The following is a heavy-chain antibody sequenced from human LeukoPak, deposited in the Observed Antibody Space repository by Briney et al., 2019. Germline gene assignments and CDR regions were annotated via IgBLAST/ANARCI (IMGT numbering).Heavy chain of an antibody. J-gene: IGHJ5*02. Sequence: SVKVSRKASGYTFTSYGISWVRRAPGQGLEGMGGISAYNGNTNYAQKLQGRVTMTTDTSTSTAYMELRGLRSDDTAVYYCARVSMVVTLNWFDPWGQGTLVTVSS. V-gene: IGHV1-18*01. CDR3: ARVSMVVTLNWFDP. CDR1: GYTFTSYG. D-gene: IGHD4-23*01. CDR2: ISAYNGNT.